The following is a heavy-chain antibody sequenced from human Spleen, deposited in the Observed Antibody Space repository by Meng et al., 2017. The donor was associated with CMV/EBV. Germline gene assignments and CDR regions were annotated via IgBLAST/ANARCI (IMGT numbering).Heavy chain of an antibody. V-gene: IGHV3-23*05. CDR3: ARAKQQLYGMDL. CDR2: NYGSGGTT. J-gene: IGHJ6*02. CDR1: GFTFSDYY. D-gene: IGHD6-13*01. Sequence: GGSLRLSCAASGFTFSDYYMSWIRQTPGKGLEWVSTNYGSGGTTYYADSVKGRFTLSGDISKNTLYLQVNSLRAEDTATYYCARAKQQLYGMDLWGQGTPVTVSS.